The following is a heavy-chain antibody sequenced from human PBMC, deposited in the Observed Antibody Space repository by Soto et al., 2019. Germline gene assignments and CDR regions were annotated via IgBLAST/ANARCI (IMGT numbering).Heavy chain of an antibody. CDR2: IYYSGST. V-gene: IGHV4-59*01. D-gene: IGHD5-12*01. J-gene: IGHJ5*02. Sequence: ETLSLTCTVSGGSISSYYWSWIRQPPGKGLEWIGYIYYSGSTNYNPSLKSRVTISVDTSKNQFSLKLSSVTAADTAVYYCARNGYSGYDYTWFDPWGQGTLVTVSS. CDR1: GGSISSYY. CDR3: ARNGYSGYDYTWFDP.